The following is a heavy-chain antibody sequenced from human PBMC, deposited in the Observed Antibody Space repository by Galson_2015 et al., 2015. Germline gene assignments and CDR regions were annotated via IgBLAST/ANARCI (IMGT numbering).Heavy chain of an antibody. D-gene: IGHD3-22*01. CDR1: GFTFSSYA. CDR2: IWYDGTYT. J-gene: IGHJ4*02. CDR3: ARALLSETSGYYLGY. Sequence: SLRLSCAASGFTFSSYAMSWVRQAPGKGLEWVALIWYDGTYTYYADSVKGRFTISRDNSKNTLYLQVDSLRAEDTAVYYCARALLSETSGYYLGYWGQGTLVTVSS. V-gene: IGHV3-33*08.